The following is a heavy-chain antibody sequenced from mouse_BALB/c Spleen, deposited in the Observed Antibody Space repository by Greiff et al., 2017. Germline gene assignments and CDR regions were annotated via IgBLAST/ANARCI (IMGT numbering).Heavy chain of an antibody. CDR1: GFNIKDTY. V-gene: IGHV14-3*02. D-gene: IGHD1-1*01. CDR2: IDPANGNT. CDR3: ASLIYYYGSSYVAY. Sequence: EVKLEESGAELVKPGASVKLSCTASGFNIKDTYMHWVKQRPEQGLEWIGRIDPANGNTKYDPKFQGKATITADTSSNTAYLQLSSLTSEDTAVYYCASLIYYYGSSYVAYWGQGTLVTVSA. J-gene: IGHJ3*01.